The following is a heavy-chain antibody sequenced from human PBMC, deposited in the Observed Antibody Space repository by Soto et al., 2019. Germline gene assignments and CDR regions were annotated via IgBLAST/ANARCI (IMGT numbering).Heavy chain of an antibody. CDR2: IYYSGSS. CDR1: GGSFSRGGYY. V-gene: IGHV4-31*03. CDR3: ARAYGSGYMDV. Sequence: QVQLQESGPGLVKPSQTLSLTCTVSGGSFSRGGYYWGWIRQHPGKGLVWIGYIYYSGSSYYNPSLKSRVTISVETSKNRLSLKLSSVTAADTAVYYCARAYGSGYMDVWGQGTTVTVSS. D-gene: IGHD3-10*01. J-gene: IGHJ6*02.